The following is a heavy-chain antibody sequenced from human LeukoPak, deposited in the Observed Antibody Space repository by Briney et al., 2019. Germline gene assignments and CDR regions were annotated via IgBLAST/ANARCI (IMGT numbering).Heavy chain of an antibody. V-gene: IGHV3-23*01. J-gene: IGHJ4*02. D-gene: IGHD1-1*01. CDR2: LSGSGGSK. Sequence: GGSLRLSCAASGFTVSSNYMSWVRQAPGKGLEWVSALSGSGGSKYYADSVKGRFTISRDNSKNTLYLQMNSLRAEDTAVYYCAKERTSEGYFDYWGQGTLVTVSS. CDR3: AKERTSEGYFDY. CDR1: GFTVSSNY.